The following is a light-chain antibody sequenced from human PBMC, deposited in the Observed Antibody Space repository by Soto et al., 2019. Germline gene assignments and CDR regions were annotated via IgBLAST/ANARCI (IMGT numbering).Light chain of an antibody. Sequence: QSALTQPASVSGSPGQSITISCTGSSSDVGGYKYVSWYQQHPGKAPKLMIYEVSNRSSGVSNRFSGSKSGNTASLTISGLQDEDEAYYYCNSYTSSNTRLFGGGTKVTVL. J-gene: IGLJ2*01. V-gene: IGLV2-14*01. CDR1: SSDVGGYKY. CDR3: NSYTSSNTRL. CDR2: EVS.